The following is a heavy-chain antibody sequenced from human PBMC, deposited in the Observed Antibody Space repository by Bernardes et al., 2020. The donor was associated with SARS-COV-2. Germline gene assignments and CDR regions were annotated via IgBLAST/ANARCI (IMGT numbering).Heavy chain of an antibody. CDR3: ARPILGSPNWFDS. J-gene: IGHJ5*01. Sequence: GTLSLTCAVSGVSISSSRYYWAWIRQPPGKGLEWIGTIYYSGSTFYNSSLKSRVIISIDMSKNQFSLKMTSVTAADTAVYYCARPILGSPNWFDSWGQGLLVTVSS. D-gene: IGHD3-3*02. CDR2: IYYSGST. V-gene: IGHV4-39*01. CDR1: GVSISSSRYY.